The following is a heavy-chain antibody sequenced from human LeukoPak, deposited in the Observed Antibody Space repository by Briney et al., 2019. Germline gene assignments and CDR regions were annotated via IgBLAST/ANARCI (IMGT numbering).Heavy chain of an antibody. CDR3: VRQFAS. J-gene: IGHJ4*02. Sequence: SGGSLRLSCTASGFSFSNYWMSWVRQAPGKGLEWVANIKQDGSEKYYVDSVKGRFTISRDNGKSSLYLQMNSLRVEDTALYYCVRQFASWGQGTLVTVSS. V-gene: IGHV3-7*01. CDR1: GFSFSNYW. CDR2: IKQDGSEK.